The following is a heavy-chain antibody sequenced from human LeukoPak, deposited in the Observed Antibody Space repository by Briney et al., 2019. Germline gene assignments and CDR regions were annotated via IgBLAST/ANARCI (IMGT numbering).Heavy chain of an antibody. J-gene: IGHJ6*03. CDR2: IRYDGSNK. Sequence: PGGSLRLSCAASGFTFSSYGMHWVRQAPGKGLEWVAFIRYDGSNKYYADSVKGRFTISRDNAKNSLYLQMNSLRAEDTAVYYCASLGGYPFYGYYYYYMDVWGKGTTVTVSS. V-gene: IGHV3-30*02. CDR1: GFTFSSYG. D-gene: IGHD5-12*01. CDR3: ASLGGYPFYGYYYYYMDV.